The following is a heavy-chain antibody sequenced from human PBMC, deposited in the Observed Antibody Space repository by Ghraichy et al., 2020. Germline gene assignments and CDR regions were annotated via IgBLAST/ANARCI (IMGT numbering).Heavy chain of an antibody. V-gene: IGHV4-34*01. Sequence: SETLSLTCAVYGGSFSGYYWSWIRQPPGKGLEWIGEINHSGSTNYNPSLKSRVTISVDTSKNQFSLKLSSVTAADTAVYYCARVRGGRGPLHGPPNWFDPWGQGTLVTVSS. J-gene: IGHJ5*02. CDR1: GGSFSGYY. D-gene: IGHD3/OR15-3a*01. CDR3: ARVRGGRGPLHGPPNWFDP. CDR2: INHSGST.